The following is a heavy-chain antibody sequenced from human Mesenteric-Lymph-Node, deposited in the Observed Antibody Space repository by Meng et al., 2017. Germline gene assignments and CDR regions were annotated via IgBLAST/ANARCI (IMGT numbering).Heavy chain of an antibody. CDR2: ISSSSSYI. CDR1: GFTFSSYS. J-gene: IGHJ4*02. Sequence: GESLKISCAASGFTFSSYSMNWVRQAPGKGLEWVSSISSSSSYIYYADSVKGRFTISRDNAKNSLYLQMNSLRAEDTAVYYCATAGSYRFDQWGQGTLVTVSS. D-gene: IGHD3-16*02. CDR3: ATAGSYRFDQ. V-gene: IGHV3-21*04.